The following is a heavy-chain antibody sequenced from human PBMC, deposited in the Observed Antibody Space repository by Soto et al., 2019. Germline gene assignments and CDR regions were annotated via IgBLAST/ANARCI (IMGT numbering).Heavy chain of an antibody. CDR3: ARGPITIFGVVIIPPRDYYYYMDV. V-gene: IGHV1-8*01. D-gene: IGHD3-3*01. J-gene: IGHJ6*03. Sequence: GASVKVSCKASGYTFTSYDISWARQETGQGLEWMGWMNPNSGNTGYAQKFQGRVTMTRNTSISTAYMELSSLRSEDTAVYYCARGPITIFGVVIIPPRDYYYYMDVWGKGTTVTVSS. CDR1: GYTFTSYD. CDR2: MNPNSGNT.